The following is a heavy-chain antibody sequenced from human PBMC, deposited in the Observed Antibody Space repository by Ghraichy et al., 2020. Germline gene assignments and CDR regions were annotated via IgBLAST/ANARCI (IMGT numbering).Heavy chain of an antibody. CDR2: ISSSGTL. V-gene: IGHV3-48*02. J-gene: IGHJ4*02. D-gene: IGHD2-2*01. CDR1: GFTFSSYS. Sequence: GSLNISCAASGFTFSSYSMNWVRQGPGKGLEWVAYISSSGTLYYADSVTGRFTISRDNAKNSLYLQMNSLRDEDTAVYYCARPLEGCSGSTSCLMRPVDYWGQGTLVTVSS. CDR3: ARPLEGCSGSTSCLMRPVDY.